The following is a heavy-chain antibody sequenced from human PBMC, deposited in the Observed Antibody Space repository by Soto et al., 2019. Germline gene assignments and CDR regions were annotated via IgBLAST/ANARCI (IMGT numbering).Heavy chain of an antibody. V-gene: IGHV1-69*12. Sequence: QVQLVQSGAEVKKPGSSVKVSCKASGGTFSSYAISWVRQAPGQGLEWMGGIIPIFGTADYAQKFQGRVTITADESTSTAYVDLSSLRAEDTAVYYCAKNPENYYYGMDVWGPGTTVTVSS. J-gene: IGHJ6*02. CDR1: GGTFSSYA. CDR2: IIPIFGTA. CDR3: AKNPENYYYGMDV.